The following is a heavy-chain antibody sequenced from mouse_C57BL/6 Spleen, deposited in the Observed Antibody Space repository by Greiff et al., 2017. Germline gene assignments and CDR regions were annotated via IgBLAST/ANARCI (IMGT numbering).Heavy chain of an antibody. CDR3: TVITASYFDY. CDR1: GYTFTDYE. J-gene: IGHJ2*01. CDR2: IDPETGGT. D-gene: IGHD1-1*01. Sequence: VQLQQSGAELVRPGASVTLSCKASGYTFTDYEMHWVKQTPVPGLEWIGAIDPETGGTAYNQKFKGKAILTADKSSRTAYMELRSLTSEGSAVYYCTVITASYFDYWGQGTTLTVSS. V-gene: IGHV1-15*01.